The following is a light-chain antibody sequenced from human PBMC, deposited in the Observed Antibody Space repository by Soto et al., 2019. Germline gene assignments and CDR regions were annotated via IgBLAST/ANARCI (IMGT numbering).Light chain of an antibody. CDR2: EVR. CDR3: SSYTTTSTLV. CDR1: KRDVGSYHL. Sequence: QSVLTQPASVSGYPGQSITIACNGTKRDVGSYHLVSWYQQRPGEAPKLIISEVRNRPSGISYRFTGSKSGNTASLTISGLQAEDEADYYCSSYTTTSTLVFGGGTKVTVL. J-gene: IGLJ3*02. V-gene: IGLV2-14*01.